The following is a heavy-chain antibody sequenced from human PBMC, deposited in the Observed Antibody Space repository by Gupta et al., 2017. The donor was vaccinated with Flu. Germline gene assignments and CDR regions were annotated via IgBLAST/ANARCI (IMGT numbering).Heavy chain of an antibody. CDR1: GFTFSSFG. Sequence: QVQLVQSGGGVVQPGRSLRLSCVASGFTFSSFGMHWVRQAPGKGLEWVAAVSYDGRNKYYVDAVQGRFSISRDNSKNTLYLQMNSLRAEDTAIYYCAKCTSTYNIYSYYHGMDVWGHGTTVSVSS. D-gene: IGHD5-24*01. CDR3: AKCTSTYNIYSYYHGMDV. V-gene: IGHV3-30*18. CDR2: VSYDGRNK. J-gene: IGHJ6*02.